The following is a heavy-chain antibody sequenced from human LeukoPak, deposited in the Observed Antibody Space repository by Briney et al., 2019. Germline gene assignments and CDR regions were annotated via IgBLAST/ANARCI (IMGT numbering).Heavy chain of an antibody. J-gene: IGHJ4*02. CDR1: AYIFPDFW. CDR2: IYLGDADT. Sequence: GESLKISSKVPAYIFPDFWIAWVRQMPGKGLEWMGIIYLGDADTRYSTYFQGQVTISADKSINTAYLQWNSLEASATARVSFARSWTMDQNLVFWGERALLSVSS. CDR3: ARSWTMDQNLVF. D-gene: IGHD4/OR15-4a*01. V-gene: IGHV5-51*01.